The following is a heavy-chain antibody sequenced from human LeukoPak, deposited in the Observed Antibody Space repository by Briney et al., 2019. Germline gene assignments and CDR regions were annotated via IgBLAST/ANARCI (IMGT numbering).Heavy chain of an antibody. J-gene: IGHJ2*01. Sequence: ASVKVSCKASGYTFNSYGISWVRQAPGQGLEWMGWISTFNANTNNAQKFQGRVTMTTDTSTSTVYMELGSLRSDDTAVYYCARGQVYWYFDLWGRGTLVTVSS. CDR3: ARGQVYWYFDL. CDR1: GYTFNSYG. CDR2: ISTFNANT. V-gene: IGHV1-18*01.